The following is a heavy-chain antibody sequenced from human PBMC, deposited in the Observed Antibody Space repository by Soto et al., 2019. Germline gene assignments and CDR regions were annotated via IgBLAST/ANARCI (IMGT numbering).Heavy chain of an antibody. J-gene: IGHJ3*02. CDR3: ARPRGSSSPRGHDAFDI. CDR2: IWYDGSNK. Sequence: GGSLRLSCAASGFTFSSYGMHWVRQAPGKGLEWVAVIWYDGSNKYYADSVKGRFTISRDNSKNTLYLQMNSLRAEDTAVYYCARPRGSSSPRGHDAFDIWGQGTMVTVSS. D-gene: IGHD6-13*01. CDR1: GFTFSSYG. V-gene: IGHV3-33*01.